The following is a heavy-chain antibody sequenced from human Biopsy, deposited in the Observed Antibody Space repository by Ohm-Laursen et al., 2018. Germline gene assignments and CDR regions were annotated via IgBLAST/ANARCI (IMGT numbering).Heavy chain of an antibody. V-gene: IGHV3-21*04. CDR3: TTYDNSGDYRDY. J-gene: IGHJ4*02. CDR1: GFIFSTYT. D-gene: IGHD4-23*01. CDR2: ISSRSSDI. Sequence: SLRLSCTASGFIFSTYTMNWVRQAPGEGLEWVSSISSRSSDIYYADSVKGRFTISRDNAKNSLFLHMNSLRTEDTAVYYCTTYDNSGDYRDYWGQGTQVTVSS.